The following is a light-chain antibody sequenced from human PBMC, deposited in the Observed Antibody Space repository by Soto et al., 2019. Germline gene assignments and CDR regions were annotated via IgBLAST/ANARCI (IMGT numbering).Light chain of an antibody. Sequence: LTQPPSASGSPGQSVTISCTGTSSDVGGYNYVSWYQHHPGKVPKVMIYEVNKRPAGVPDRFSGSKSGNTASLTVSGLQAEDEADYYCASSAGYFYVFGTGTKVTVL. V-gene: IGLV2-8*01. CDR3: ASSAGYFYV. J-gene: IGLJ1*01. CDR2: EVN. CDR1: SSDVGGYNY.